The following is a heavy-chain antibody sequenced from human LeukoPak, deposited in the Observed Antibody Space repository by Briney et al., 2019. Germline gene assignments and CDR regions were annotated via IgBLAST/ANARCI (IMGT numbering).Heavy chain of an antibody. D-gene: IGHD3-10*01. V-gene: IGHV1-18*01. Sequence: ASVKVSCKATSRISWVRQAPGQGLEWMGWIGTYGGDTYYAQKFQGRITVTTDTSTSTVYMELRSLRSDETAVYYCARDLWNFDDDSAYNRDFDFWGQGTLVTVSS. CDR2: IGTYGGDT. CDR1: TSR. CDR3: ARDLWNFDDDSAYNRDFDF. J-gene: IGHJ4*02.